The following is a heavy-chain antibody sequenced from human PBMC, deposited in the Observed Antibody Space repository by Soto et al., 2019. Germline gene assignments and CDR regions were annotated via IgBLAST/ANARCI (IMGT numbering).Heavy chain of an antibody. D-gene: IGHD6-13*01. CDR1: GGTFSSYA. V-gene: IGHV1-69*12. J-gene: IGHJ5*02. CDR2: IIPIFGTA. CDR3: ARDLGIAAAGTGWFDP. Sequence: QVQLVQSGAEVKKPGSSVKVSCKASGGTFSSYAISWVRQAPGQGLEWMGGIIPIFGTANYAQKFQGRVTITADESTSTAYMELSSLRSEDTAVYYCARDLGIAAAGTGWFDPWGQGPLVTVSA.